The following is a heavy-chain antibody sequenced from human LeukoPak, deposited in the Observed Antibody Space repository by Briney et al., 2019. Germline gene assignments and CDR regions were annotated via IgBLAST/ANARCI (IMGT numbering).Heavy chain of an antibody. CDR1: GLTFSSYG. CDR3: AKSQRVYYDSSGYYDLAYDY. CDR2: ISYDGSNK. D-gene: IGHD3-22*01. Sequence: GGSLRLSCAASGLTFSSYGMHWVRQAPGKGLEWVAVISYDGSNKYYADSVKGRFTISRDNSKNTLYLQMNSLRAEDTAVYYCAKSQRVYYDSSGYYDLAYDYWGQGTLVTVSS. J-gene: IGHJ4*02. V-gene: IGHV3-30*18.